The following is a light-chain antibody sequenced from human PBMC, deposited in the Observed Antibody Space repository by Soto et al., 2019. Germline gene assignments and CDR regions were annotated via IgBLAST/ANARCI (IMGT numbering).Light chain of an antibody. V-gene: IGLV1-40*01. CDR1: SSNIGAGYD. Sequence: QSVLTQPPSVSGAPGQRVTISCTGSSSNIGAGYDVHWYQQLPGTAPKLLIYGNSNRPSGVPDRFSGSKSGTSASLAITGLQAEDEADYYCQSYDSSLSVVFGTGTKFTVL. CDR3: QSYDSSLSVV. CDR2: GNS. J-gene: IGLJ1*01.